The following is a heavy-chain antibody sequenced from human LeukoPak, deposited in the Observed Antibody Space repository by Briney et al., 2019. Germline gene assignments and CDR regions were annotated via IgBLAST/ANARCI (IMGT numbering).Heavy chain of an antibody. V-gene: IGHV3-20*04. CDR1: GFTFDDYG. J-gene: IGHJ4*02. Sequence: GGSLRLSCAASGFTFDDYGMSWVRQAPGKGLEWVSGINWNGGSTGYADSVKGRFTISRDNAKNSLYLQMNSLRVEDTAVYYCARDYGGNYFDYWGQGTLVTVSS. D-gene: IGHD1-26*01. CDR2: INWNGGST. CDR3: ARDYGGNYFDY.